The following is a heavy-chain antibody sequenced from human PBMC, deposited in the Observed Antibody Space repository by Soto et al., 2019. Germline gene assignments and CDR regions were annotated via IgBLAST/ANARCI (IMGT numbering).Heavy chain of an antibody. CDR2: INHSGST. Sequence: QVQLQQWGAGLLKPSETLSLTCAVYGGSFSGYYWSWIRQPPGKGLEWIGEINHSGSTNYNPSLNNRDTLPLDTSKNKSPLKLGSVTSAYPAVDYCDRYKSFGVVINASWAQGKQVTVSS. V-gene: IGHV4-34*01. D-gene: IGHD3-3*01. CDR3: DRYKSFGVVINAS. J-gene: IGHJ5*02. CDR1: GGSFSGYY.